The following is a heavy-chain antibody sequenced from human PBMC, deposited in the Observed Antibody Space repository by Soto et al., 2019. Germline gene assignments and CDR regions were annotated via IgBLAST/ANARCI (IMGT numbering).Heavy chain of an antibody. J-gene: IGHJ4*02. Sequence: QVQLQQWGAGLLKPSETLSLTCAVYGGSFSGYYWSWIRQPPGKGLEWIGEINHSGSTNYNPSLKRRVTISVDTSKNQFSLKLSSVTAADTAVYYCARGGLYYGSGSYYKWGQGTLVTVSS. D-gene: IGHD3-10*01. CDR3: ARGGLYYGSGSYYK. CDR2: INHSGST. V-gene: IGHV4-34*01. CDR1: GGSFSGYY.